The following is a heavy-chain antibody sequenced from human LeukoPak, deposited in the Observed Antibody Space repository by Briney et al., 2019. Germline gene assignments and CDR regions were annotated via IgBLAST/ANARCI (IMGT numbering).Heavy chain of an antibody. CDR1: GFTFSSYT. CDR3: ASLEMATRPGDYFDY. D-gene: IGHD5-24*01. J-gene: IGHJ4*02. Sequence: GGSLRLSCAASGFTFSSYTMTWVRQAPGKGLEWVSAISGSGGSTYYADSVKGRFTISRDNSKNTLYLQMNSLRAEDTAVYYCASLEMATRPGDYFDYWGQGTLVTVSS. CDR2: ISGSGGST. V-gene: IGHV3-23*01.